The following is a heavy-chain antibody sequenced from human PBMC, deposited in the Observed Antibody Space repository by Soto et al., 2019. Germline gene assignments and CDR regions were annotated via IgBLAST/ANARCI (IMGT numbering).Heavy chain of an antibody. D-gene: IGHD3-10*01. CDR3: ARGGITMVRGVIMTGWFDP. CDR2: IIHSGST. V-gene: IGHV4-34*01. Sequence: WSWIRQPPGKGLEWIGEIIHSGSTNYNPSLKSRVTISVDTSKNQFSLKLSSVTAADTAVYYCARGGITMVRGVIMTGWFDPWGQGTQVTVSS. J-gene: IGHJ5*02.